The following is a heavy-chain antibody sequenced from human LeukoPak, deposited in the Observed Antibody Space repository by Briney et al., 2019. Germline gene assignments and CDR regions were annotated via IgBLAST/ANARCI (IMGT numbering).Heavy chain of an antibody. D-gene: IGHD6-13*01. CDR1: GFTFSSYS. J-gene: IGHJ6*02. CDR3: ARSRSGPPHIAAASSYYYYGMDV. V-gene: IGHV3-21*01. Sequence: GGSLRLSCAASGFTFSSYSMNWVRQAPGKGLEWVSSISSSSSYIYYAGSVKGRFTISRDNAKNSLYLQMNSLRAEDTAVYYCARSRSGPPHIAAASSYYYYGMDVWGQGTTVTVSS. CDR2: ISSSSSYI.